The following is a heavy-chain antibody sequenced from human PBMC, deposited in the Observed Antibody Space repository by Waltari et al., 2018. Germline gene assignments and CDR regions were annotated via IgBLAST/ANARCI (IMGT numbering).Heavy chain of an antibody. D-gene: IGHD3-3*01. J-gene: IGHJ3*02. Sequence: QLQLQESGPGLVKPSETLSLTCTVSGGSISSSSYYWGWIRQPPGKGLEWIGSIYYSGSSYYNPSLKSRVTISVDTSKNQFSLKLSSVTAADTAVYYCARVGAIFGVVSAFDIWGQGTMVTVSS. CDR2: IYYSGSS. CDR3: ARVGAIFGVVSAFDI. V-gene: IGHV4-39*07. CDR1: GGSISSSSYY.